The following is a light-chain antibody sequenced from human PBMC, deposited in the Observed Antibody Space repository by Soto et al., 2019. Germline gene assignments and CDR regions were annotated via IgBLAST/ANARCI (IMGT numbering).Light chain of an antibody. Sequence: DIVMTQSPATLSVSPGESATISCRASQSVGTNLAWYQQKPGQAPRLLISGASTRATGIPARFSGSGSGTEFTLTISNMQSEDFAVYYCQQYNNWPPFTFGRGTKVDIK. CDR2: GAS. J-gene: IGKJ3*01. CDR3: QQYNNWPPFT. CDR1: QSVGTN. V-gene: IGKV3-15*01.